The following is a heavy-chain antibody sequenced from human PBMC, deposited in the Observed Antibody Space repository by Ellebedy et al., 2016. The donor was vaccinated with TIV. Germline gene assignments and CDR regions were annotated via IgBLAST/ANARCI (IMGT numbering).Heavy chain of an antibody. D-gene: IGHD4-17*01. CDR1: GFSFRSYW. J-gene: IGHJ3*02. V-gene: IGHV3-7*01. CDR3: VTDGSYGDYLSPTHAFVI. Sequence: GESLKISCGASGFSFRSYWMTWVRQPPGKGLEWVANINQDGSDTYYVDSVRGRFTISRDNARNALYLQMNSLTAEDTAVYYCVTDGSYGDYLSPTHAFVIWGQGTMVAVSS. CDR2: INQDGSDT.